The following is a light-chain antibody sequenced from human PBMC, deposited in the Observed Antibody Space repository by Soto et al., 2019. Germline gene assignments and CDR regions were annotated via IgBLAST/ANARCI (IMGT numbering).Light chain of an antibody. J-gene: IGKJ2*01. V-gene: IGKV1-33*01. Sequence: DIQMTQSPSSLSASVGDRVTITCQPSQDITNYLYWCQQKPGKVPKNLINNASNLETGVPSTFSESGCGADFTFTISSLQPEDSATYYCQHYDSLLMYTFGQGNKLEIK. CDR3: QHYDSLLMYT. CDR2: NAS. CDR1: QDITNY.